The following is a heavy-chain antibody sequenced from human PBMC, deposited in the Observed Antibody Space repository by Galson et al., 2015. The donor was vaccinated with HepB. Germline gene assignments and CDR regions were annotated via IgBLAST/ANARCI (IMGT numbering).Heavy chain of an antibody. J-gene: IGHJ4*02. CDR1: GVTFSRHD. CDR2: ISSDYTSK. V-gene: IGHV3-30*07. CDR3: ATDCDVSGMFYNMWVY. D-gene: IGHD3-10*01. Sequence: SLRLSCAVSGVTFSRHDFHWVRKAPGRGLEGVALISSDYTSKFYADSVKGRLSISRENSKDTVYLQMNSLRDEDTAVYYCATDCDVSGMFYNMWVYWGQGTMVTGSS.